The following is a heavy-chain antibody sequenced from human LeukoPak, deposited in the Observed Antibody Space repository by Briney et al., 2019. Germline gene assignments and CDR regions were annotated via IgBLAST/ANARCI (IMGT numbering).Heavy chain of an antibody. V-gene: IGHV4-34*01. CDR3: ARGMNIVVVPAAILRAQFDP. CDR2: INHSGST. Sequence: PSETLSLTCTVSGGSISSYYWSWIRQPPGKGLEWIGEINHSGSTNYNPSLKGRVTISVDTSKNQFSLKLSSVTAADTAVYYCARGMNIVVVPAAILRAQFDPWGQGTLVTVSS. D-gene: IGHD2-2*01. J-gene: IGHJ5*02. CDR1: GGSISSYY.